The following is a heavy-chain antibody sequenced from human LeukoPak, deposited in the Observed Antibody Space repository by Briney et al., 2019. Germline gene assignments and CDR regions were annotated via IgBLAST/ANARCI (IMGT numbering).Heavy chain of an antibody. Sequence: GGSLRLSCAASGFSFSSYPMEWVRQAPGKGLEWVSFISYDGSNKHYADSVKGRFTISRDNSKNTLYLQMNSLRAEDTAVYYCARGYCSSTSCYRMDVWGKGTTVTVSS. V-gene: IGHV3-30*01. CDR1: GFSFSSYP. CDR3: ARGYCSSTSCYRMDV. CDR2: ISYDGSNK. D-gene: IGHD2-2*02. J-gene: IGHJ6*04.